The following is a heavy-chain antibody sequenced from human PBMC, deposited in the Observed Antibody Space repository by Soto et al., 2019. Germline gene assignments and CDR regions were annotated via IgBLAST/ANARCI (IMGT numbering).Heavy chain of an antibody. CDR3: ARGVSSYYDSSGYYGNWFDP. Sequence: ASVKVSCKASGYTFNSYGINWVRQAPGQGLEWMGWISAYNGNTDYAQRFQGRVTMTTDTSTTTAYMELRSLRSDDTAVYYCARGVSSYYDSSGYYGNWFDPWGQGTLVTVSS. CDR1: GYTFNSYG. J-gene: IGHJ5*02. V-gene: IGHV1-18*01. D-gene: IGHD3-22*01. CDR2: ISAYNGNT.